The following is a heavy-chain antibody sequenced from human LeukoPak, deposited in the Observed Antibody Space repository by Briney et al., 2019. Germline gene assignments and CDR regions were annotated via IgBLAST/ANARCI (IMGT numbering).Heavy chain of an antibody. Sequence: PGGSLRLSCAASGFTVSSNYMSWVRQAPGKGLEWVSVIYSGGSTYYADSVKGRLTISRDNSKNTLYLQMNSLRVEDTPVYYCAKARRGPYYFYYWGEGTLVTVSS. CDR3: AKARRGPYYFYY. V-gene: IGHV3-66*01. CDR1: GFTVSSNY. J-gene: IGHJ4*02. CDR2: IYSGGST.